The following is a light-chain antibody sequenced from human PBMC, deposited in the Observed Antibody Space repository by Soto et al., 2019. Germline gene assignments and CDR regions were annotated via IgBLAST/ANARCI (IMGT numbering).Light chain of an antibody. CDR3: QEYNTWPWT. J-gene: IGKJ1*01. Sequence: ETVMTQSPATLSVSPGERATLSCRASQSVNSNLACYQQKLGQAPRVLIYGASTRATGIPDRFSGSGSGTEFILTISSLQSEDFAVYYCQEYNTWPWTFGQATKVDI. V-gene: IGKV3-15*01. CDR2: GAS. CDR1: QSVNSN.